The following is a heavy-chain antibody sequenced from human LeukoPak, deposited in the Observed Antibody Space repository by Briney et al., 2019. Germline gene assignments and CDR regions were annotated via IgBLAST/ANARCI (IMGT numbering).Heavy chain of an antibody. Sequence: GRSLRLSCAASGFTFSSYAMHWVRQAPGKGLEWVAVISYDGSNKYYADSVKGRFTISRDNAKNSLYLQMNSLRAEDTAVYYCASVDKDYYYYGMDVWGQGTTVTVSS. CDR1: GFTFSSYA. CDR3: ASVDKDYYYYGMDV. V-gene: IGHV3-30-3*01. D-gene: IGHD5-12*01. CDR2: ISYDGSNK. J-gene: IGHJ6*02.